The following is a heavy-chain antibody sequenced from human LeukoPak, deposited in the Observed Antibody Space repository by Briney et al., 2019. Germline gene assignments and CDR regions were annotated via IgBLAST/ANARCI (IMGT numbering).Heavy chain of an antibody. J-gene: IGHJ3*02. CDR2: VKSKADDGTT. CDR3: ATEGGSGSYYGDDAFDM. CDR1: GFSFTNTW. Sequence: GGSLRLSCEASGFSFTNTWMSWVRQAPGKGLEWVGRVKSKADDGTTDYAAPVQGRFTISRDDSKNTLSLQMNSLKTEDTAVYYCATEGGSGSYYGDDAFDMRGQGTMVTVSS. V-gene: IGHV3-15*01. D-gene: IGHD3-10*01.